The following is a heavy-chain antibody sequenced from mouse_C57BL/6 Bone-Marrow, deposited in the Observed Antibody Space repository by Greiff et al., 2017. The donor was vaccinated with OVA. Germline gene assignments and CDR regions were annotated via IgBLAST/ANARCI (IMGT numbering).Heavy chain of an antibody. CDR2: IDPSDSYT. Sequence: QVQLKQPGAELVMPGASVKLSCKASGYTFTSYWMHWVKQRPGQGLEWIGEIDPSDSYTNYNQKFKGKSTLTVDKSSSTAYMQLSSLTSEDSAVYYCARKGAPYFDYWGQGTTLTVSS. J-gene: IGHJ2*01. V-gene: IGHV1-69*01. CDR3: ARKGAPYFDY. CDR1: GYTFTSYW.